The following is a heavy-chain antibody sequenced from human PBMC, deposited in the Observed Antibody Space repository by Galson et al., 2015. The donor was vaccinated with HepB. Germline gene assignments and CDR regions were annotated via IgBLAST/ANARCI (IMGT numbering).Heavy chain of an antibody. Sequence: SVKVSCKASGVTLNSYTVTWVRQAPGQGLQWMGGIIPFSGVVNYAQQFQGRLTITADESRRTAYMELSSLKSEDTAVYFCARGNPITVYWCQGTLVTVSS. CDR3: ARGNPITVY. CDR1: GVTLNSYT. V-gene: IGHV1-69*13. J-gene: IGHJ4*02. CDR2: IIPFSGVV. D-gene: IGHD3-3*01.